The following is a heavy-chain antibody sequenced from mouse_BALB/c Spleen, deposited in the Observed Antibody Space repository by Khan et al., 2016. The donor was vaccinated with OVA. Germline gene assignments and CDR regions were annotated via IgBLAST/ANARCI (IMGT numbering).Heavy chain of an antibody. CDR2: MSYSGST. D-gene: IGHD1-3*01. CDR3: ARDVSRYNNAMDY. V-gene: IGHV3-2*02. Sequence: VQLKESGPGLVKPSQSLSLTCTVTGYSITSDYAWNWIRQFPGNKLEWMGYMSYSGSTSYNPSLKSRISITRDTSKNQFFLQLNSVTTEDTATYYCARDVSRYNNAMDYWGQGTAVTVSS. J-gene: IGHJ4*01. CDR1: GYSITSDYA.